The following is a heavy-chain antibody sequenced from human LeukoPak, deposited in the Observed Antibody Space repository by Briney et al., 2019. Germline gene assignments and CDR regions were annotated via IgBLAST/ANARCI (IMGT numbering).Heavy chain of an antibody. D-gene: IGHD6-19*01. J-gene: IGHJ5*02. CDR3: AKGRVVAGSKSLTYHWFDP. V-gene: IGHV1-2*02. Sequence: ASVKVSCKASGYAFTGYYIHWVRQAPGQVLEWMGWINPNSGGTKYAQKFQGRVTMTRDTSITTAYMGLSRLRSDDTAVYYCAKGRVVAGSKSLTYHWFDPWGQGTLVTVSS. CDR1: GYAFTGYY. CDR2: INPNSGGT.